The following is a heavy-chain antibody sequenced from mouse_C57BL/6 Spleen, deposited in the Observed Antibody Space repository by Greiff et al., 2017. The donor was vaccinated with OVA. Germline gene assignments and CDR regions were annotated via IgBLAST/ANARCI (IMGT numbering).Heavy chain of an antibody. Sequence: VQLKESEGGLVQPGSSMKLSCTASGFTFSDYYMAWVRQVPEKGLEWVANINYDGSSTYYLDSLKSRFIISRDNAKNMLYLQMSSLKSEDTATYYFARSYGSSPFDYWGQGTTLTVSS. CDR2: INYDGSST. D-gene: IGHD1-1*01. CDR1: GFTFSDYY. V-gene: IGHV5-16*01. CDR3: ARSYGSSPFDY. J-gene: IGHJ2*01.